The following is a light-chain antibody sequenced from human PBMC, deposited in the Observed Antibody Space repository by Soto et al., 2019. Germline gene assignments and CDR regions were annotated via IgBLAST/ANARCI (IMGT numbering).Light chain of an antibody. J-gene: IGLJ1*01. CDR1: TSNIGAPYD. CDR3: QSYDFSLYNYV. CDR2: GDN. V-gene: IGLV1-40*01. Sequence: QPVLTQPPSVSGAPGQRVSISCTGSTSNIGAPYDVHWYQHLPGTAPKLLIYGDNNRPSGVPDRFSGSKSGTSASLAITRLQAEDEADYYCQSYDFSLYNYVFGTGTKLTVL.